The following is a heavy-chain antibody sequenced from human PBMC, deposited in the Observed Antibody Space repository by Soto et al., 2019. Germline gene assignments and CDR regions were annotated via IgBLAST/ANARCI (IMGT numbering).Heavy chain of an antibody. D-gene: IGHD3-9*01. V-gene: IGHV3-30*18. J-gene: IGHJ4*02. Sequence: GGSLRLSCAASGFTFSSYGMHWVRQAPGKGLEWVAVISYDGSNKYYADSVKGRFTISRDNSKNTLYLQMNSLRAEDTAVYYCAKSYYDILTGPYYFDYWGQGTLVTVSS. CDR2: ISYDGSNK. CDR1: GFTFSSYG. CDR3: AKSYYDILTGPYYFDY.